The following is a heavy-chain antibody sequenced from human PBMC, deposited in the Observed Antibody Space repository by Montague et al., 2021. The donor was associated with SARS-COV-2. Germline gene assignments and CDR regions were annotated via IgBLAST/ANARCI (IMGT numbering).Heavy chain of an antibody. CDR3: ARHHISTMYGYSWFDP. CDR1: GGSVKNYY. D-gene: IGHD1-14*01. J-gene: IGHJ5*02. V-gene: IGHV4-59*02. CDR2: VHYSGKT. Sequence: SETLSLTCTVSGGSVKNYYWSRIRQPPGKGLEWIGYVHYSGKTKYNPSLQNPISISLDASKNQFYLSLTSVTSADAAVYYCARHHISTMYGYSWFDPWGRGALVTVSS.